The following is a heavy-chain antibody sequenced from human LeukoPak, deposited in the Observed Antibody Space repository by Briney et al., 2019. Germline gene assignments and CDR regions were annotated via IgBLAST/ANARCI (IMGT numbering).Heavy chain of an antibody. J-gene: IGHJ3*02. CDR1: GYTFASYG. V-gene: IGHV1-18*01. CDR2: ISAYNGNT. D-gene: IGHD3-3*01. Sequence: ASVKVSCKASGYTFASYGISWVRQAPGQGLEWMGWISAYNGNTNYAQKLQGRVTITTDTSTSTVYMELRSLRSHGTAVDDCARVRYDGWAGYYGWVRAFDIWGQGTMVTVSS. CDR3: ARVRYDGWAGYYGWVRAFDI.